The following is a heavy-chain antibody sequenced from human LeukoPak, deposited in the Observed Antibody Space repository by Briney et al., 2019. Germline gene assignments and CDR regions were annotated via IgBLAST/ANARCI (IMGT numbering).Heavy chain of an antibody. CDR2: IFSGGST. V-gene: IGHV3-53*01. D-gene: IGHD1-26*01. CDR1: GFTVSSNY. J-gene: IGHJ4*02. Sequence: PGGSLRLSCAASGFTVSSNYMSWVRQAPGKGLEWVSVIFSGGSTYYADSVRGRFTASRDNSKNTLFLQMNSLRADDTAVYYCARARIVGATRYLDYWGQGTLVTVSS. CDR3: ARARIVGATRYLDY.